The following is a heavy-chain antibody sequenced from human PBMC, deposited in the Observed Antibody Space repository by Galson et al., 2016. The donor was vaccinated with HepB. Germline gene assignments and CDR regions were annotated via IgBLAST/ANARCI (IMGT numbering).Heavy chain of an antibody. CDR1: GFTFSSYG. CDR2: IWYDGSDK. Sequence: SLRLSCAASGFTFSSYGMHWVRQAPGKGLEWVAVIWYDGSDKYYADSVKGRFPISRDNSKDTLYLQMSSLRAEDTAVYYCAREGGYDFWSGYSFRVWSLDYWGQGTLVTVSS. CDR3: AREGGYDFWSGYSFRVWSLDY. D-gene: IGHD3-3*01. V-gene: IGHV3-33*01. J-gene: IGHJ4*02.